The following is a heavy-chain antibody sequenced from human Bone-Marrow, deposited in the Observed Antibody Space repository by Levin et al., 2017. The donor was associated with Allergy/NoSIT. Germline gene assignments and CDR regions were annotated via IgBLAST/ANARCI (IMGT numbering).Heavy chain of an antibody. CDR3: ARDPLPYGSGSYIFDY. CDR2: ISYDGSNK. V-gene: IGHV3-30-3*01. Sequence: GGSLRLSCAASGFTFSSYAMHWVRQAPGKGLEWVAVISYDGSNKYYADSVKGRFTISRDNSKNTLYLQMNSLRAEDTAVYYCARDPLPYGSGSYIFDYWGQGTLVTVSS. D-gene: IGHD3-10*01. CDR1: GFTFSSYA. J-gene: IGHJ4*02.